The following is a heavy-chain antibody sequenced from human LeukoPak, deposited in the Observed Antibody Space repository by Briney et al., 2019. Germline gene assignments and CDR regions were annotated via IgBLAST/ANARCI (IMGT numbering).Heavy chain of an antibody. CDR1: GFTFSYYG. V-gene: IGHV3-30*02. Sequence: GGSLRLSCAASGFTFSYYGIHWVRQAPGKGLEWVAFIRYDGSNKHYSDSVKGRFTISSDNSKNTLYLQMNSLRAEDTAVYYCAKDWYCSSTSCSQYFQHWGQGTLVTASS. J-gene: IGHJ1*01. D-gene: IGHD2-2*01. CDR2: IRYDGSNK. CDR3: AKDWYCSSTSCSQYFQH.